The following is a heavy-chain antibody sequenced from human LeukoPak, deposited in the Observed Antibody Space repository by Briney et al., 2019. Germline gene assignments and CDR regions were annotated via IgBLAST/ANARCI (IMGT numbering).Heavy chain of an antibody. J-gene: IGHJ4*02. Sequence: ASVKVSCKASGYTFTSYEINWVRQATGQGLEWMGWMNPNSGNTGYAQKFQGRVTMTRNTSISTAYMELSSLRSEDTAVYYCARGVSSLSGGSCYYWGQGTLVTVSS. V-gene: IGHV1-8*01. CDR2: MNPNSGNT. CDR1: GYTFTSYE. D-gene: IGHD2-15*01. CDR3: ARGVSSLSGGSCYY.